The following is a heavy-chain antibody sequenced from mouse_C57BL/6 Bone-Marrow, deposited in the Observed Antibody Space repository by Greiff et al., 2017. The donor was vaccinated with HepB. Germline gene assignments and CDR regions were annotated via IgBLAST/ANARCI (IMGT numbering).Heavy chain of an antibody. CDR1: GYSITSGYY. D-gene: IGHD1-1*01. V-gene: IGHV3-6*01. Sequence: VQLKESGPGLVKPSQSLSLTCSVTGYSITSGYYWNWIRQFPGNKLEWMGYISYDGSNNYNPSLKNRISITRDTSKNQFFLKLNSVTTEDTATYYCARESNYYGSSYDAMDYWGQGTSVTVSS. CDR2: ISYDGSN. J-gene: IGHJ4*01. CDR3: ARESNYYGSSYDAMDY.